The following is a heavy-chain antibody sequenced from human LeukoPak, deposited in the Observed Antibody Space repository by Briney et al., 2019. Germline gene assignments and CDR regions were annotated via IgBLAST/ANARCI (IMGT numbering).Heavy chain of an antibody. Sequence: SGSIGYADSVKGRFTISRDNAKNSLYLQMNSLRAEDTALYYCAKGQFHYSYGLGYYYGMDVWGQGTTVTVSS. CDR2: SGSI. CDR3: AKGQFHYSYGLGYYYGMDV. D-gene: IGHD5-18*01. J-gene: IGHJ6*02. V-gene: IGHV3-9*01.